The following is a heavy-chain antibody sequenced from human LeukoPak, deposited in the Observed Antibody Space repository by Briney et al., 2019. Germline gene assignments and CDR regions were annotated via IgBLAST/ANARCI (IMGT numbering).Heavy chain of an antibody. CDR3: AKEALPTRRYCSGGSCYSAFDY. D-gene: IGHD2-15*01. CDR1: GFTFDDYA. Sequence: SLRLSCAASGFTFDDYAMHWVRQAPGKGLEWVSGISWNSGSIGYADSVKGRFTISRDNAKNSLYLQMNSLRAEDTALYYCAKEALPTRRYCSGGSCYSAFDYWGQGTLVTVSS. J-gene: IGHJ4*02. V-gene: IGHV3-9*01. CDR2: ISWNSGSI.